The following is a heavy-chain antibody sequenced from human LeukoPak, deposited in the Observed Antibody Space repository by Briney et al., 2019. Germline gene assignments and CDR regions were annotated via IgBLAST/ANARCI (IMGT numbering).Heavy chain of an antibody. CDR1: GFTFSSYS. Sequence: GGSLRLSCAASGFTFSSYSMNWVRQAPGKGLEWVSSISSSSSYIYYADSVKGRFTISRDNVKNSLYLQMNSLRAEDTAVYYCARNKVGAIDYYYYGMDVWGQGTTVTVSS. CDR3: ARNKVGAIDYYYYGMDV. D-gene: IGHD1-26*01. J-gene: IGHJ6*02. CDR2: ISSSSSYI. V-gene: IGHV3-21*01.